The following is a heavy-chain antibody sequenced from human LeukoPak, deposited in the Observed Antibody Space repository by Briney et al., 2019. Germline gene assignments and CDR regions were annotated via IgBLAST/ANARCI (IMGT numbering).Heavy chain of an antibody. Sequence: ASVKDSCKTSGYNFASYTMHWLPQAPGQSPEWMGSINGDNGNTKYSEKFQGRVTFTRDTSASSAYMELSRLGSEDTAVYYCARSSSGTYHYWGQGTLVTVSS. CDR1: GYNFASYT. V-gene: IGHV1-3*01. CDR2: INGDNGNT. D-gene: IGHD3-10*01. CDR3: ARSSSGTYHY. J-gene: IGHJ4*02.